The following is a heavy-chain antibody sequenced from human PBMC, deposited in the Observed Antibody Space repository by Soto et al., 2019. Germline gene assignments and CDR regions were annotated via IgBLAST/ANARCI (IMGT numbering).Heavy chain of an antibody. CDR3: ARDKFSGYCSSSSCSSYGMDV. V-gene: IGHV4-59*11. J-gene: IGHJ6*02. CDR1: GGSISSHY. Sequence: SETLSLTCTVSGGSISSHYWNWTRQPPGKGLEWIGYFYNSGSGDQNPSLKSRVTISGDTSKNQFSLKLTSVTAADTAVYYCARDKFSGYCSSSSCSSYGMDVWGQGTTVTVSS. D-gene: IGHD2-2*01. CDR2: FYNSGSG.